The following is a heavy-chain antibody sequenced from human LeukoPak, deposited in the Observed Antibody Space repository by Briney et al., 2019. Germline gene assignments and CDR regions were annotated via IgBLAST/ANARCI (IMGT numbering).Heavy chain of an antibody. Sequence: GGSLRLSCAASGFTFSSYAMHRVRQAPGKGLEWVAVISYDGSNKYYADSVKGRFTISRDNSKNTLYLQMNSLRAEDTAVYYCARRRHSSDPYYFDYWGQGTLVTVSS. V-gene: IGHV3-30-3*01. CDR3: ARRRHSSDPYYFDY. CDR2: ISYDGSNK. D-gene: IGHD6-19*01. CDR1: GFTFSSYA. J-gene: IGHJ4*02.